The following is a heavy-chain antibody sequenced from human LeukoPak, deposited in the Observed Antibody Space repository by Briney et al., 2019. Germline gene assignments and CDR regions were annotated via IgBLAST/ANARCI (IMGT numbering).Heavy chain of an antibody. CDR1: GGTFGSHP. CDR3: ARGFGFGELGNWFDP. Sequence: PSVKVSCKASGGTFGSHPITGVRHAPEQGLEWMGRIIPILKTTNYAHKIQSRVTITADKSTTTAYIELSSLRSEDTAVYFCARGFGFGELGNWFDPWGEGTLVTVSS. CDR2: IIPILKTT. J-gene: IGHJ5*02. D-gene: IGHD3-10*01. V-gene: IGHV1-69*08.